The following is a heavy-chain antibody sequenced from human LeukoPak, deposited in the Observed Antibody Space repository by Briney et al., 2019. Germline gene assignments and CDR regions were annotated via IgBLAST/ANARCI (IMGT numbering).Heavy chain of an antibody. Sequence: PGGSLSLSSASTGPGFTFSRYPLSWVRQAPGKGLEWVSSISDSGDSTYYADSVKGRFTISRDNSRNTVYLQMSGLRDEETAVYYCAKQIMGTSVQHSSGAQGTRVTVSS. CDR2: ISDSGDST. CDR3: AKQIMGTSVQHSS. V-gene: IGHV3-23*01. CDR1: GFTFSRYP. J-gene: IGHJ4*02. D-gene: IGHD3-16*01.